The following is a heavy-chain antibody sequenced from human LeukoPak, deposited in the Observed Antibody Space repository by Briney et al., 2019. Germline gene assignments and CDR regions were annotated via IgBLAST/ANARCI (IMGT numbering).Heavy chain of an antibody. Sequence: GRSLRPSCAASGFTSSSYAMHGARQAPGKGREWVAVISYDGSNKYYADSVKGRFTIYRDNSKNTLYLQMNSLRAEDTAAYYCARVLATASITPLDYWGQGTLVTVSS. V-gene: IGHV3-30*04. CDR1: GFTSSSYA. D-gene: IGHD1-14*01. J-gene: IGHJ4*02. CDR2: ISYDGSNK. CDR3: ARVLATASITPLDY.